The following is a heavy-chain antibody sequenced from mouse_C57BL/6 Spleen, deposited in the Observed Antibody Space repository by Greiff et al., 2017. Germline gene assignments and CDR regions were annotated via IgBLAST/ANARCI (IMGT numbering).Heavy chain of an antibody. V-gene: IGHV1-26*01. D-gene: IGHD2-4*01. J-gene: IGHJ2*01. Sequence: EVQLQQSGPELVKPGASVKISCKASGYTFTDYYMNWVKQSHGKSLEWIGDINPNNGGTSYNQKFKGKATLTVDKSSSTAYIELRSLTSEDSAVYYCARGDYDVRYFDYWGQGTTLTVSS. CDR1: GYTFTDYY. CDR2: INPNNGGT. CDR3: ARGDYDVRYFDY.